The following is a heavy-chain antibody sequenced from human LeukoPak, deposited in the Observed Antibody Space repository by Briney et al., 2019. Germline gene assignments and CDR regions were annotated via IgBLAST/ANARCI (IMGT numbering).Heavy chain of an antibody. CDR2: INHSGST. CDR3: ARVIAAAGTQDWFDP. J-gene: IGHJ5*02. D-gene: IGHD6-13*01. V-gene: IGHV4-34*01. Sequence: PSETLSLTCAVYGGSFSGYYWSWIRQPPGKGLEWIGEINHSGSTNYNPSLKSRVTISVDTSKNQFSLKLSSVTAADTAVYYCARVIAAAGTQDWFDPWGQGTLVTVSS. CDR1: GGSFSGYY.